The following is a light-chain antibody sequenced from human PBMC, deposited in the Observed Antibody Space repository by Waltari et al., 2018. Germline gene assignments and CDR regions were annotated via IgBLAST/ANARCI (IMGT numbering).Light chain of an antibody. CDR2: EFT. V-gene: IGLV2-23*02. CDR1: NSDVGSYNL. CDR3: SSYAGGSTVI. Sequence: QSALTQPASVSGSPGQSITISCTGTNSDVGSYNLVSWYQQHPGKAPNLTLYEFTKRPFRVPNRFPGSNSCNTASLTISGLQAEDEADYYCSSYAGGSTVIFGGGTKVTVL. J-gene: IGLJ2*01.